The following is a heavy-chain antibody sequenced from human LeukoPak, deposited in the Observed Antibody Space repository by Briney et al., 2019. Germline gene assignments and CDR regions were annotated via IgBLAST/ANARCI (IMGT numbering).Heavy chain of an antibody. V-gene: IGHV3-64*01. CDR1: GFTFSSYA. D-gene: IGHD3-9*01. CDR2: ISSNGGST. Sequence: PGGSLRLSCAASGFTFSSYAMHWVRQAPGKGLEYVSAISSNGGSTYYANSVKGRFTISRDNSKNTLYLQMGSLRAEDMAVYYCARDQYYGILTGYSGLDYWGQGTLVTVSS. J-gene: IGHJ4*02. CDR3: ARDQYYGILTGYSGLDY.